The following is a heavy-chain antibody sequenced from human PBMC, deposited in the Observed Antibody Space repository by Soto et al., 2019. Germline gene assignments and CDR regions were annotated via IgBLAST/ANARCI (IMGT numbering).Heavy chain of an antibody. CDR1: GFTFNTYG. V-gene: IGHV3-30*18. D-gene: IGHD2-2*01. CDR3: AKGQHCSSPSCYFYYYGMDV. J-gene: IGHJ6*02. CDR2: ISYDGSNK. Sequence: QVQLVESGGGVVQPGRSLRLSCAASGFTFNTYGMHWVRQAPGKGLEWVAVISYDGSNKYYADSVKGRLTISRDNSKNTLYLQMNSLRAEDTAVYYCAKGQHCSSPSCYFYYYGMDVWGQGTTVAVSS.